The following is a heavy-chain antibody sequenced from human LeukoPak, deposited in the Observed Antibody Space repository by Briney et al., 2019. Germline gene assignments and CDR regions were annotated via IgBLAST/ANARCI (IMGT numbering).Heavy chain of an antibody. CDR3: ARQGGSSGWYEDY. V-gene: IGHV5-10-1*01. Sequence: GQSLKISCKGSGYSFTSYWISWVRQMPGKGLEWMGRIDPSDSYTNYSPSFQGHVTISADKSISTAYLQWSSLKASDTAMYYCARQGGSSGWYEDYWGQGTLVTVSS. CDR1: GYSFTSYW. J-gene: IGHJ4*02. D-gene: IGHD6-19*01. CDR2: IDPSDSYT.